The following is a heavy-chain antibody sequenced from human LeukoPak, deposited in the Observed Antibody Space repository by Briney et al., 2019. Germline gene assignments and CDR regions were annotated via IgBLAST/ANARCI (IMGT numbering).Heavy chain of an antibody. CDR1: GFTFSSYA. Sequence: GGSLRLSCAASGFTFSSYAMHWVRQDPGKGLEYVSAISSNGGSTYYANSVKGRFTISRDNSKNTLYLQMGSLRAEDMAVYYCARDGGTKGGYYFYFDYWGQGTLVTVSS. J-gene: IGHJ4*02. CDR2: ISSNGGST. V-gene: IGHV3-64*01. D-gene: IGHD3-22*01. CDR3: ARDGGTKGGYYFYFDY.